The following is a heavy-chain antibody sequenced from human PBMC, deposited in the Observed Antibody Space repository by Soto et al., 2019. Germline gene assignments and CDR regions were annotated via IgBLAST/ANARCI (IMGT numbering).Heavy chain of an antibody. V-gene: IGHV1-18*01. Sequence: QVQLVQSGAEAKKPGASVKVSCKASGYTFTSYGICWVRQAPGQGLEWMGWISGYNGNTNYAQNLQGRVTMTTDTSTRTVYMELGSLRSDDTAVYYCARRFSSTRCLELWGRGTLVIVSS. J-gene: IGHJ2*01. CDR1: GYTFTSYG. CDR3: ARRFSSTRCLEL. CDR2: ISGYNGNT. D-gene: IGHD2-2*01.